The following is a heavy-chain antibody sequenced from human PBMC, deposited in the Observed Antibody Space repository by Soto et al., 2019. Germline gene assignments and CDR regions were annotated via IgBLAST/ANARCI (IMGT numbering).Heavy chain of an antibody. CDR3: VMVDNYVTPTPQDV. Sequence: QVQLVQSGDEVKKPGASVKVSCKASGYIFVNYGIAWVRQAPGQGLEWMGWISPYTGNTHSATKVQGRLTLTTDTSTSTAYMDLGSLTSDDTALYYCVMVDNYVTPTPQDVWGKGTTVTVSS. D-gene: IGHD3-16*01. CDR2: ISPYTGNT. V-gene: IGHV1-18*01. J-gene: IGHJ6*04. CDR1: GYIFVNYG.